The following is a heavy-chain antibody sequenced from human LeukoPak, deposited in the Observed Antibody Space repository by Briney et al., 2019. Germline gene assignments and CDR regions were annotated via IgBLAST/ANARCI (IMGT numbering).Heavy chain of an antibody. CDR3: ARQIASAGTAGFDF. Sequence: SETLSLTCTVSGGSISSYYWSWIRQPAGKGLEWIGRVYSTGSTNYNPSLKSRVTMSVDTSKNQFSLRLRSVTAADTAVYYCARQIASAGTAGFDFWGQGALVTVSS. J-gene: IGHJ4*02. V-gene: IGHV4-4*07. CDR2: VYSTGST. D-gene: IGHD6-13*01. CDR1: GGSISSYY.